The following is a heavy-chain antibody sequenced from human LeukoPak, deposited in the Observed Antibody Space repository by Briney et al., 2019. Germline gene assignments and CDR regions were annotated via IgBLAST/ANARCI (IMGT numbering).Heavy chain of an antibody. CDR2: ISAYNGNT. CDR1: GYTFTSYG. V-gene: IGHV1-18*01. D-gene: IGHD4-17*01. J-gene: IGHJ4*02. Sequence: ASVKVSCKASGYTFTSYGINWVRQAPGQGLEWMGRISAYNGNTNYAPKLQGRVTMTTDTSTSTAYMELRSLRSDDTAVYYCARAQIYGHFDYWGQGTLVTVSS. CDR3: ARAQIYGHFDY.